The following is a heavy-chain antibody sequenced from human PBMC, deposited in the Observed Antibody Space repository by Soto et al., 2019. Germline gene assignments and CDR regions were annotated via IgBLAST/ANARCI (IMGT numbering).Heavy chain of an antibody. CDR3: ARHPERIAEIGCFDP. Sequence: EVQLVESGGGLVQPGGSLRLSCAASGFTFSSYSMNWVRQAPGKGLEWVSYISSSSSTIYYADSVKGRCTISRDNAKNSLYRQLNSLRAEDTAVYYCARHPERIAEIGCFDPWGQGTLVTVSS. CDR1: GFTFSSYS. V-gene: IGHV3-48*01. J-gene: IGHJ5*02. CDR2: ISSSSSTI. D-gene: IGHD6-13*01.